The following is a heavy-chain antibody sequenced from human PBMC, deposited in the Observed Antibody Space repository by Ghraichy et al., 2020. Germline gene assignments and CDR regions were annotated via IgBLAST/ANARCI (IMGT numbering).Heavy chain of an antibody. V-gene: IGHV3-7*01. J-gene: IGHJ4*02. CDR2: IKQEGNEK. Sequence: GESLSLSCAASGFTFETYWMTWVRQAPGKGLEWVANIKQEGNEKEYEDSVKGRFTISRDNVKNLVFLQMNSLRAEDTAVYYCARHAYWTWDYWGQGTLVTVSS. CDR3: ARHAYWTWDY. D-gene: IGHD3/OR15-3a*01. CDR1: GFTFETYW.